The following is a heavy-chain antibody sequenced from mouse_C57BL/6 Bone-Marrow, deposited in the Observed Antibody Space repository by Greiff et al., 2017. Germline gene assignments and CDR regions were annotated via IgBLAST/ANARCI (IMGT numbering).Heavy chain of an antibody. J-gene: IGHJ2*01. D-gene: IGHD1-1*01. Sequence: QVQLQQPGAELVRPGSSVKLSCKASGYTFTSYWMHWVKQRPIQGLEWIGNIDPSDSETHSNQKFKDKATLTVDKSSSTAYMQLSSLTSEDSAVYYCARLIYYYGSSYGDYWGQGTTLTVSS. CDR3: ARLIYYYGSSYGDY. V-gene: IGHV1-52*01. CDR2: IDPSDSET. CDR1: GYTFTSYW.